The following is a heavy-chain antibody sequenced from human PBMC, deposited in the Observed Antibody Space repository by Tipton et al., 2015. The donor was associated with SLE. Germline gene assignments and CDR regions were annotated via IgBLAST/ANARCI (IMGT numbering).Heavy chain of an antibody. CDR1: GFTFSSYA. Sequence: SLRLSCAASGFTFSSYAMHWVRQAPGKGLEWVTVISYDGSNKYYAESVKGRFTISRDNAKSSLYLQMSSLRAEDTGVYYCTRYCSGGTCYSPSAFDIWGQGAMVTVSS. V-gene: IGHV3-30*04. CDR2: ISYDGSNK. D-gene: IGHD2-15*01. J-gene: IGHJ3*02. CDR3: TRYCSGGTCYSPSAFDI.